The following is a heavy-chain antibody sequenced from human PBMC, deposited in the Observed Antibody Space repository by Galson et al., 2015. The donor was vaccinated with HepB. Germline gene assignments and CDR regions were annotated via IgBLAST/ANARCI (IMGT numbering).Heavy chain of an antibody. CDR1: GFTFSFYG. Sequence: SLRLSCAASGFTFSFYGFHWVRQAPGKGLEWVAVISYDGTNEYYADSVKGRFTISRDNSKNTLYLQMNSLRVEDTAVYYCARGITMIRGIKGPWGQGTLVTVSS. V-gene: IGHV3-30-3*01. CDR3: ARGITMIRGIKGP. J-gene: IGHJ5*02. CDR2: ISYDGTNE. D-gene: IGHD3-10*01.